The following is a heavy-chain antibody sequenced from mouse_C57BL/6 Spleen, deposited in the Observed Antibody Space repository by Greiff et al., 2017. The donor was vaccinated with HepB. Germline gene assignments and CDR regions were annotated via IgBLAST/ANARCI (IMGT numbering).Heavy chain of an antibody. Sequence: VQLQQSGPGLVQPSQSLSITCTVSGFSLTSYGVHWVRQSPGKGLEWLGVIWSGGSTDYNAAFISSLSISKDNSKSQVFFKMNSLQADDPAIYYCARIPLDYDYYVGAMDDWGQGTSVTVSS. CDR1: GFSLTSYG. CDR2: IWSGGST. D-gene: IGHD2-4*01. V-gene: IGHV2-2*01. J-gene: IGHJ4*01. CDR3: ARIPLDYDYYVGAMDD.